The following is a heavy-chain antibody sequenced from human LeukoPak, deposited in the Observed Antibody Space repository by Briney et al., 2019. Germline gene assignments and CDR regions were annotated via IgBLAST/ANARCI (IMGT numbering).Heavy chain of an antibody. V-gene: IGHV3-23*01. CDR1: GFTFSSYA. CDR2: ISGSGGST. J-gene: IGHJ4*02. CDR3: AKVGVSVYCSSTSCYLAY. D-gene: IGHD2-2*01. Sequence: PGGSLRLSCAASGFTFSSYAMSWVRQAPGKGLEWVSAISGSGGSTYYADSVKGRFIISKDNSKNTLYLQMNSLRAEDTAVYYCAKVGVSVYCSSTSCYLAYWGQGTLVTVSS.